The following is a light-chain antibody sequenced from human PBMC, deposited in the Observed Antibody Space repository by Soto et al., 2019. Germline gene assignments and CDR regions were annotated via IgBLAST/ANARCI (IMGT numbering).Light chain of an antibody. J-gene: IGKJ4*01. V-gene: IGKV3-20*01. CDR1: QSVSISY. Sequence: EIVLTQSPGTLSLSPGERATLSCMASQSVSISYLAWYQQRPGQAPRLLIYGASGRATGIPDRFSGSGSGTDFTLTISRLEPEDFALYYCQQYATSPLNCGGGTKGDIK. CDR3: QQYATSPLN. CDR2: GAS.